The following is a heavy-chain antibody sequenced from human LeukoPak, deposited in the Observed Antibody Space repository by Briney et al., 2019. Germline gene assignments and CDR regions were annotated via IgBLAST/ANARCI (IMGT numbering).Heavy chain of an antibody. CDR1: GFTFSSYA. J-gene: IGHJ4*02. D-gene: IGHD3-10*01. CDR3: ARDPYPYGSGSQNDY. Sequence: AGGSLRLSCAASGFTFSSYAMHWVRQAPGKGLEWVAVISYDGSNKYYADSVKGRFTISRDNSKNTLYLQMNSLRAEDTAVYYCARDPYPYGSGSQNDYWGQGTLVTVSS. CDR2: ISYDGSNK. V-gene: IGHV3-30*04.